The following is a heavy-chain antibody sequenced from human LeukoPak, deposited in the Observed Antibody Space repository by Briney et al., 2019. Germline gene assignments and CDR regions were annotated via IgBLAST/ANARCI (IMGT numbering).Heavy chain of an antibody. CDR2: INPNSGGT. D-gene: IGHD2-2*01. Sequence: GASVKVSCKASGYTFTGYYMHWVRQAPGQGLEWMGWINPNSGGTNYAQKFQGRVTMTRDTSISTAYMELSRLRSDDTAVYYYARSRHCSSTSCYLFDPWGQGTLVTVSS. CDR1: GYTFTGYY. J-gene: IGHJ5*02. V-gene: IGHV1-2*02. CDR3: ARSRHCSSTSCYLFDP.